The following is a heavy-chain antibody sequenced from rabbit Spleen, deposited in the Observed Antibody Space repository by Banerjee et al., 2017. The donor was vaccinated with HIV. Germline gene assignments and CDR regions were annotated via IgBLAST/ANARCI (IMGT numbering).Heavy chain of an antibody. D-gene: IGHD2-1*01. Sequence: QEQLVESGGGLVQPEGSLTLTCKASGVSLNAKDVMCWVRQAPGKGLEWIACINIVTGKSVYASWAKGRFTISKTSSTTVTLQMTSLTVADTATYFCARGSAAMTMVITGYYLSLWGPGTLVTVS. CDR3: ARGSAAMTMVITGYYLSL. CDR2: INIVTGKS. CDR1: GVSLNAKDV. J-gene: IGHJ4*01. V-gene: IGHV1S45*01.